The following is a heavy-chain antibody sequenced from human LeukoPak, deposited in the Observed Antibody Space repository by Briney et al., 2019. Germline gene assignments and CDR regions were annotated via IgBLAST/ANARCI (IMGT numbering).Heavy chain of an antibody. V-gene: IGHV3-48*01. CDR2: ISSSSSTI. CDR1: GFTFSSYS. J-gene: IGHJ4*02. Sequence: GVSLRLSCAASGFTFSSYSMNWVRQAPGKGLEWVSYISSSSSTIYYADSVKGRFTISRDNAKNSLYLQMNSLRAEDTAVYYCARDAGYWGQGTLVTVSS. CDR3: ARDAGY. D-gene: IGHD6-13*01.